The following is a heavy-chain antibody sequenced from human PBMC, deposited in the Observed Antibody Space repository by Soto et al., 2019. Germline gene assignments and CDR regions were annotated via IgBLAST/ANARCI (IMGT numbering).Heavy chain of an antibody. CDR1: GGAFRGFY. D-gene: IGHD3-9*01. J-gene: IGHJ4*02. V-gene: IGHV4-34*01. Sequence: TSETLCLPCAVFGGAFRGFYWSWIRQPPGEGLEWIGEINHSGSTYYNPSLKSRVTISVDTSKNQFSLKLSSVTAADTAVYYCARVLRYFDWLLTSDFDYWGQGTLVTVSS. CDR3: ARVLRYFDWLLTSDFDY. CDR2: INHSGST.